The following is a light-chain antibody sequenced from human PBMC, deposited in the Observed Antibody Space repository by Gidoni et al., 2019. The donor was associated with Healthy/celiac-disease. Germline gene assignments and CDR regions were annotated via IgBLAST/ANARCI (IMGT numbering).Light chain of an antibody. V-gene: IGKV1-6*01. CDR2: AAS. J-gene: IGKJ1*01. CDR1: QSIRNN. CDR3: LQDYNYPFT. Sequence: AIQMTQSPYSLSASVGDRVTITCRASQSIRNNLGWYQQKPGNAPKLLIYAASSLQSGVPSRFSGSGSGTDFTLTISSLQPEDFAIYYCLQDYNYPFTFGQGTRVEIK.